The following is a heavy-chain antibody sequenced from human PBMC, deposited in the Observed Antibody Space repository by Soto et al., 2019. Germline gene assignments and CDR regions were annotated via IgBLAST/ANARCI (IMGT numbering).Heavy chain of an antibody. J-gene: IGHJ4*02. V-gene: IGHV5-51*01. D-gene: IGHD2-15*01. Sequence: PGESLKISCKGSGYSFTSYWIGWVRQMPGKGLEWMGIIYPGDSDTRYSPSFQGQVTISADKSISTAYLQWSSLKASDTAMYYCARLGDWSGGSCYRYYFDYWGQGTLVTVSS. CDR1: GYSFTSYW. CDR3: ARLGDWSGGSCYRYYFDY. CDR2: IYPGDSDT.